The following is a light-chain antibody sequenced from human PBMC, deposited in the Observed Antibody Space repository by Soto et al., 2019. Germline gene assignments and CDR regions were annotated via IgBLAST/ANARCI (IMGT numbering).Light chain of an antibody. Sequence: EIVLTQSPGTLSLSPGERATLSCRASQSVSSSYLAWYQQKPGQAPRLLIYGASSRATGIPDRFSGSGCGTDFTLTISILEPEDFAVYYCQQYGSSPGLTFGPGTKVDIK. CDR1: QSVSSSY. CDR3: QQYGSSPGLT. V-gene: IGKV3-20*01. J-gene: IGKJ3*01. CDR2: GAS.